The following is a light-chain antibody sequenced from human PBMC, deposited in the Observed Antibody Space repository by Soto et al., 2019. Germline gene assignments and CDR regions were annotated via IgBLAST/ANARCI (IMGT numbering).Light chain of an antibody. CDR2: GAS. V-gene: IGKV1-9*01. Sequence: IQLTQSPSSLSASVGDRVTITCRASPAIASFLAWYQQKPGTAPKLLIYGASTLQSGVPSRFSGSRSGTDYTLPIASLQPEAFATYYCQQLNGSPWTFGQGTKVEI. J-gene: IGKJ1*01. CDR3: QQLNGSPWT. CDR1: PAIASF.